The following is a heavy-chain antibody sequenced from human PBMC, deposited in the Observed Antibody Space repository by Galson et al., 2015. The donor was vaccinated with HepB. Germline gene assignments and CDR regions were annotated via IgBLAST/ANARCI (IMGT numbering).Heavy chain of an antibody. CDR3: ASHNWNYAETYYYYGMDV. CDR1: GGTFSSYA. CDR2: IIPIFGTA. V-gene: IGHV1-69*13. J-gene: IGHJ6*02. D-gene: IGHD1-7*01. Sequence: SVKVSCKASGGTFSSYAISWVRQAPGQGLEWMGGIIPIFGTANYAQKFQGRVTITADESTSTAYMELSSLRSEDTAVYYCASHNWNYAETYYYYGMDVWGQGTTVTVSS.